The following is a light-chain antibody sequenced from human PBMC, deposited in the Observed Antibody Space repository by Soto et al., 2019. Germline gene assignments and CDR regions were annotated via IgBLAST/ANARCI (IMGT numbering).Light chain of an antibody. J-gene: IGKJ3*01. CDR2: GTS. CDR1: QSVSSSF. Sequence: EIVLTQSPGTLSLSPGERATLSCRASQSVSSSFLAWYQQKPGQAPRLLISGTSNRATGIPDRFSGSGSGTDFTLTISSLDPEDFAVYYCHQYGASPPVTFGPGTRVDTK. CDR3: HQYGASPPVT. V-gene: IGKV3-20*01.